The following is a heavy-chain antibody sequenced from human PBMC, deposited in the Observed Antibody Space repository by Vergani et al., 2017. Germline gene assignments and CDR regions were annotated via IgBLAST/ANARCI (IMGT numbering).Heavy chain of an antibody. CDR3: ARGTVTNYYYYGMDV. V-gene: IGHV3-33*01. Sequence: QVQLVESGGGVVQPGRSLRLSCAASGFTFSSYGMHWVRQAPGKGLEWVAVIWYDGSNKYYADSVKGRFTISRDNSKNTLYLQMNSLRAEDTAVYYCARGTVTNYYYYGMDVWGQGTTVTVSS. CDR2: IWYDGSNK. J-gene: IGHJ6*02. D-gene: IGHD4-17*01. CDR1: GFTFSSYG.